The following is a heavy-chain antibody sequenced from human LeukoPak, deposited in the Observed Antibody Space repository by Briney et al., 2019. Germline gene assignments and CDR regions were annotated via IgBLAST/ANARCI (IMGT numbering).Heavy chain of an antibody. J-gene: IGHJ5*02. CDR3: TRGPPRSQTYYFGLLDP. Sequence: GGSLRLSCADSGCTFSRYWMNWVRQAPGKGLEWVANIKEDGSEKYSVDSVKGRFTISRDNAKNSLYLQMNSLRAEDTAVYYCTRGPPRSQTYYFGLLDPWGPGTLVTVSS. CDR2: IKEDGSEK. V-gene: IGHV3-7*01. D-gene: IGHD3-10*01. CDR1: GCTFSRYW.